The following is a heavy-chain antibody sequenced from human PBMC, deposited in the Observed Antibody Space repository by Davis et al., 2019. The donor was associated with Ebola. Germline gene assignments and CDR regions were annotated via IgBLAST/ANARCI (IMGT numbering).Heavy chain of an antibody. D-gene: IGHD2-2*01. V-gene: IGHV1-3*01. CDR3: ARGKYGSSTSCYLAAYYYYGMDV. CDR1: GYPFTSYY. Sequence: ASVKVSCKASGYPFTSYYMHWVRQAPGQGLEWMGWINAGNGNTKYSQKFQGRVTITRDTSASTAYMELSSLRSEDTAVYYCARGKYGSSTSCYLAAYYYYGMDVWGQGTTVTVSS. J-gene: IGHJ6*02. CDR2: INAGNGNT.